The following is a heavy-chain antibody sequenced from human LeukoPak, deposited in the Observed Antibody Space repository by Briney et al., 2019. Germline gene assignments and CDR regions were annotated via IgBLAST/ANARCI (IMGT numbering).Heavy chain of an antibody. CDR2: ISYDGSYK. Sequence: GRSLRLSCAASEFTFSTYGMHWVRQAPGKGLEWVAVISYDGSYKFYADSVKGRFTISRDNAKNSLYLQMNSLRAEDTAVYYCARDIPPDYGDYPLPPWFDPWGQGTLVTVSS. CDR3: ARDIPPDYGDYPLPPWFDP. D-gene: IGHD4-17*01. V-gene: IGHV3-30*03. J-gene: IGHJ5*02. CDR1: EFTFSTYG.